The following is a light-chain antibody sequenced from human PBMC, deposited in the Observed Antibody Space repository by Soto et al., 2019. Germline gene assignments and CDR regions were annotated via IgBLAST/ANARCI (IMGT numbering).Light chain of an antibody. V-gene: IGKV3-20*01. CDR2: GAS. J-gene: IGKJ5*01. CDR1: QTMRSSH. CDR3: QQYATSPIT. Sequence: EIVLTQSPGTLSLSPGERATLSCRASQTMRSSHLAWYQQKPGQAPRLLIYGASTRTFDVPDRFSGSGSGTNFTLTISRLEPEDFAVYYCQQYATSPITFGQGTRLEIK.